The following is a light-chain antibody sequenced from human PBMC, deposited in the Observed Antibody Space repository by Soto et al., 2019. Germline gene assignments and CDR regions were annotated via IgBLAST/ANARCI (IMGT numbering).Light chain of an antibody. CDR1: QSVSNN. Sequence: EIVLTQSPVTLSLSPGERATLSCRASQSVSNNYLAWYQQKPGQAPRLLIYGASTRATGIPDRFSGSGSGTEFTLTISSLQSEDFAVYYCQQYNNWPPWTFGQGTKVDIK. CDR3: QQYNNWPPWT. J-gene: IGKJ1*01. V-gene: IGKV3-15*01. CDR2: GAS.